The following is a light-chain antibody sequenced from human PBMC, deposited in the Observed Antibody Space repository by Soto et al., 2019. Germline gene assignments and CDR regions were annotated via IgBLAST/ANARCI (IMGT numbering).Light chain of an antibody. Sequence: DIQMTQSPSTLSASVGDRVTISCRASQSIGRWLAWYQQTPGKPPKLLIYKASNLESGVPSRFSGSGSGTEFTLTISGLQPDDFATYYCQQFNTFPWTFGQGTKVEI. CDR2: KAS. J-gene: IGKJ1*01. CDR1: QSIGRW. V-gene: IGKV1-5*03. CDR3: QQFNTFPWT.